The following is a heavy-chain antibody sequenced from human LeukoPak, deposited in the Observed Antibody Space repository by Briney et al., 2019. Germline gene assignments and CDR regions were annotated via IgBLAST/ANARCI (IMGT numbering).Heavy chain of an antibody. CDR1: GYTFIDYG. V-gene: IGHV1-18*01. Sequence: ASVKVSCKTSGYTFIDYGISWVRQAPGQGLEWMGWISPNNGNTNYEQKFQGRVTMTTDTSTSTVYMELRSLRSDDTAVYYCARDPWIELWTPSWLDPWGRGTLVVVSS. D-gene: IGHD5-18*01. CDR3: ARDPWIELWTPSWLDP. J-gene: IGHJ5*02. CDR2: ISPNNGNT.